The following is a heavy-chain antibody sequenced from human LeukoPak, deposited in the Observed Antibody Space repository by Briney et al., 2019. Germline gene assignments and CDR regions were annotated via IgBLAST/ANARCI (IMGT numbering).Heavy chain of an antibody. CDR3: ARVMYDSSGYYWDWYFDL. D-gene: IGHD3-22*01. Sequence: PSETLSLTCTVSGGSISSYYLSWIRQPPGKGLEWIGYIYYSGSTNYNPSLKSRVTISVDTSKNQFSLKLSSVTAADTAVYYCARVMYDSSGYYWDWYFDLWGRGTLVTVSS. CDR1: GGSISSYY. V-gene: IGHV4-59*01. J-gene: IGHJ2*01. CDR2: IYYSGST.